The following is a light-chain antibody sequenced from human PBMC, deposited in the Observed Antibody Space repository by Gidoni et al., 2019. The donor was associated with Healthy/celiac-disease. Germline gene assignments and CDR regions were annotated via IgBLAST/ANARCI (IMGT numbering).Light chain of an antibody. V-gene: IGKV4-1*01. CDR1: QSVLYRSNNKNY. Sequence: DIVMTQSPDSLAVSLGERATINCKSSQSVLYRSNNKNYLAWYQQKPGPPPKLLIYWASTRESGVPDRFSGSGSWTDVTLTISSLQAEDVAVYYCQQYYSTPWTFGQGTKVEIK. CDR2: WAS. J-gene: IGKJ1*01. CDR3: QQYYSTPWT.